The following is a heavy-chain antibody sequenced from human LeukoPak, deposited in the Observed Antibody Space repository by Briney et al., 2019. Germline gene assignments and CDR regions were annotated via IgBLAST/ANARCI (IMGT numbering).Heavy chain of an antibody. D-gene: IGHD1-1*01. CDR2: IIPILGIA. V-gene: IGHV1-69*04. Sequence: ASVKVSCKASGGTFSSYAISWVRQAPGQGLEWMGRIIPILGIANYAQKFQGRVTITADKSTSTAYMELSSLRSEDTAVYYCARDDLGTYDAFDIWGHGTMVTVSS. J-gene: IGHJ3*02. CDR3: ARDDLGTYDAFDI. CDR1: GGTFSSYA.